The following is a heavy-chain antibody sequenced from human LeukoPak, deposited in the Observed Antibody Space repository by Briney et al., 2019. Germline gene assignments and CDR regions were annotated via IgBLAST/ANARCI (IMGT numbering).Heavy chain of an antibody. D-gene: IGHD6-19*01. V-gene: IGHV4-39*07. CDR2: IYHSGST. CDR1: GGSISSSSYY. J-gene: IGHJ4*02. CDR3: ARAVAVAGFDY. Sequence: PSETLSLTCTVSGGSISSSSYYWGWIRQPPGKGLEWIGSIYHSGSTYYNPSLKSRVTISVDTSKNQFSLKLSSVTAADTAVYYCARAVAVAGFDYWGQGTLVTVSS.